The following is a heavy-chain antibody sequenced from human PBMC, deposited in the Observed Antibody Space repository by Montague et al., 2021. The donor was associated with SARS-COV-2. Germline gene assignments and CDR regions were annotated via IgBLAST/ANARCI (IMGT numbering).Heavy chain of an antibody. V-gene: IGHV4-59*08. J-gene: IGHJ5*02. Sequence: SETLSLTCTVSGGSISTYYWSWIRQPPGKGLEWIGYIYYSGTANYNPSLKSRVTISVDTSKNQFSLKVRSVTAADTAVYYCARLVGGRDTRFDPWGQGTLVTVSS. CDR1: GGSISTYY. D-gene: IGHD3-10*01. CDR3: ARLVGGRDTRFDP. CDR2: IYYSGTA.